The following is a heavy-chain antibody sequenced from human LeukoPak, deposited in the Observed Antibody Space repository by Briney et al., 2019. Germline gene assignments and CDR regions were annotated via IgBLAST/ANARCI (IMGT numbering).Heavy chain of an antibody. D-gene: IGHD3-10*02. Sequence: GGSLRLSCAASGFTFDDYGMSWVRQAPGKGLEWVSGINWSGSDTGYADSVKGRFTIPRDNAKNSLFLQMNTLRAEDTALYYCARDLSDSYYVYAFDIWGQGTMVTVSS. V-gene: IGHV3-20*04. J-gene: IGHJ3*02. CDR2: INWSGSDT. CDR1: GFTFDDYG. CDR3: ARDLSDSYYVYAFDI.